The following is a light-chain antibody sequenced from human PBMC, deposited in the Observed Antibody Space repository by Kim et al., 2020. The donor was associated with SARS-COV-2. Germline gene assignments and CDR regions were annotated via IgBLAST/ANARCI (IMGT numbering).Light chain of an antibody. CDR3: QQYGSSPRPT. J-gene: IGKJ5*01. Sequence: PGERATVSCRASQSVSSSYVVWYQQQTGQAPRLLIYGAASRANGIPDRFSGSGCGTDFTLTISRLEPEDFAVYYCQQYGSSPRPTFGQGTRLEIK. CDR2: GAA. CDR1: QSVSSSY. V-gene: IGKV3-20*01.